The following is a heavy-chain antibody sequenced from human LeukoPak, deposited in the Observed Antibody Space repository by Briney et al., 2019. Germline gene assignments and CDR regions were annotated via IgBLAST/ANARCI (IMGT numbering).Heavy chain of an antibody. Sequence: GGSLRLSCAASGITVSSNFMSWVRQAPGKGLEWVSVMYSCGSTYYADSVKGRFTISRDNSKNTLYLQMNSLRAEDTAVYYCARVVSPNDWPYDYWGQGTLVTVSS. J-gene: IGHJ4*02. D-gene: IGHD1-1*01. V-gene: IGHV3-66*01. CDR2: MYSCGST. CDR3: ARVVSPNDWPYDY. CDR1: GITVSSNF.